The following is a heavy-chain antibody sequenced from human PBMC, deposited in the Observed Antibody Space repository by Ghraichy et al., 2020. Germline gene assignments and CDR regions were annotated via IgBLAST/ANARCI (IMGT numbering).Heavy chain of an antibody. J-gene: IGHJ4*02. Sequence: SCAGSGFSFNDYIINWVRQAPGKGLEWVSSISSSGDFRYYAASVKGRFTISRDYAKNSVSLEMDSLRVEDTALYYCARVVGIAPAGPLDFWGRGNLVTVAS. V-gene: IGHV3-21*01. CDR3: ARVVGIAPAGPLDF. CDR1: GFSFNDYI. CDR2: ISSSGDFR. D-gene: IGHD2-21*01.